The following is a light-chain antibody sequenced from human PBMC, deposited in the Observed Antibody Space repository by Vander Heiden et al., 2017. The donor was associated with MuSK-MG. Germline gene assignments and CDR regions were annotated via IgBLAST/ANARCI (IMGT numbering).Light chain of an antibody. CDR2: GNS. Sequence: QSVLTQPPSVSGAPGHRVTISCTASSSNIGAGYDVHWYQRLPGTAPKLLIYGNSNRPSGVPDRFSGSKSGTSASLAIPGLQAEDEADYYCQSYDSSLSGFVFGGGTKLTVL. V-gene: IGLV1-40*01. J-gene: IGLJ2*01. CDR3: QSYDSSLSGFV. CDR1: SSNIGAGYD.